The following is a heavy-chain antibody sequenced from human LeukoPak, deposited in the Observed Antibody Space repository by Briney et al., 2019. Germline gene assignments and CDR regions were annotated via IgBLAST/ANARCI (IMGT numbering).Heavy chain of an antibody. CDR1: GFTVSSNY. V-gene: IGHV3-66*01. CDR3: ARVYGDYVEYYYGMDV. CDR2: IYSGGST. Sequence: PGGSLRLSCAASGFTVSSNYMSWVRQAPGKGLEWVSVIYSGGSTYYADSVKGRFTISRDNAKNSLYLQMNSLRAEDTAVYYCARVYGDYVEYYYGMDVWGQGTTVTVSS. J-gene: IGHJ6*02. D-gene: IGHD4-17*01.